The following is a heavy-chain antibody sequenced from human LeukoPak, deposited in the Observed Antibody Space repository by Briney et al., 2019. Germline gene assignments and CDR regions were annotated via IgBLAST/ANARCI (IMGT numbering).Heavy chain of an antibody. J-gene: IGHJ4*02. CDR1: GFTFSSYS. CDR2: ISYDGSNK. CDR3: ARDGANYYGSGSYHDY. Sequence: GGSLRLSCAASGFTFSSYSMNWVRQAPGKGLEWVAVISYDGSNKYYADSVKGRFTISRDNSKNTLYLQMNSLRAEDTAVYYCARDGANYYGSGSYHDYWGQGTLVTVSS. D-gene: IGHD3-10*01. V-gene: IGHV3-30*03.